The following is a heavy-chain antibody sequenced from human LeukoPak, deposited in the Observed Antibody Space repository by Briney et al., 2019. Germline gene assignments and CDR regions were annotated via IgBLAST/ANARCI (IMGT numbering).Heavy chain of an antibody. J-gene: IGHJ4*02. CDR2: INHSGST. D-gene: IGHD5-18*01. CDR1: GGSISPYY. Sequence: KASETLSLTCTVSGGSISPYYWSWIRQPPGKGLEWIGEINHSGSTNYNPSLKSRVTISVDTSKNQFSLKLSSVTAADTAVYYCARERDTAMVRGFSNDYWGQGTLVTVSS. V-gene: IGHV4-34*01. CDR3: ARERDTAMVRGFSNDY.